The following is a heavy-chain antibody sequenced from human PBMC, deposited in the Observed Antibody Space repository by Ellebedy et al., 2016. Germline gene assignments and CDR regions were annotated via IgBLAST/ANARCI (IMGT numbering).Heavy chain of an antibody. D-gene: IGHD6-13*01. V-gene: IGHV1-3*01. J-gene: IGHJ6*02. CDR3: ARSLYSSSWYAPYYYYGMDV. CDR1: GYTFSTYA. Sequence: ASVKVSCKTSGYTFSTYAMHWVRQAPGQRLEWMGWINAGNGKTKYSQKFQGRVTITRDTSASTAYMELSSLRSEDTAVYYCARSLYSSSWYAPYYYYGMDVWGQGTTVTVSS. CDR2: INAGNGKT.